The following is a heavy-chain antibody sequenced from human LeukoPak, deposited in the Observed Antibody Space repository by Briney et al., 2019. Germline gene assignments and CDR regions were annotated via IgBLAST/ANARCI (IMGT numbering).Heavy chain of an antibody. V-gene: IGHV4-39*01. J-gene: IGHJ4*02. D-gene: IGHD6-6*01. CDR1: GGSISSYY. CDR3: AAHITARPDY. CDR2: IYYSGST. Sequence: SETLSLTCTVSGGSISSYYWGWIRQPPGKGLEWIGTIYYSGSTNYNPSLKSRVTISVDTSKSQFSLKLSSVTAADTAVYYCAAHITARPDYWGQGTLVTVSS.